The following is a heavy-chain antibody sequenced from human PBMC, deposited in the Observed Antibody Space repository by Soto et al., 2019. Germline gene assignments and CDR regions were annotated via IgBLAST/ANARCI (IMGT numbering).Heavy chain of an antibody. CDR1: GDSISSSYY. V-gene: IGHV4-39*01. D-gene: IGHD2-21*01. CDR3: ARLPVVVIALGYFDP. Sequence: QLQLQESGPGLVKPSETLSLTCTVSGDSISSSYYWGWVRQPPGKGLECFGAVYYTGFTYYNPSLKSRLTISLDTSKNQFSLRLSSVTAADTAIYYCARLPVVVIALGYFDPWGPGTLVTVSS. CDR2: VYYTGFT. J-gene: IGHJ5*02.